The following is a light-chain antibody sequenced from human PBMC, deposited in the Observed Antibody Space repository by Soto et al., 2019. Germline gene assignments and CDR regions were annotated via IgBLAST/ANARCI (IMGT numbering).Light chain of an antibody. Sequence: QSVLVQPPSASVTPGQRITISCSGSTSNIESHPVNWFQQVPGAPPKLLIKTNNQRPSGVPDRFSGSKSGASASLAISGLQSEDEGTYYCATWDDSRNGVFGSGTKVTVL. CDR3: ATWDDSRNGV. J-gene: IGLJ1*01. V-gene: IGLV1-44*01. CDR2: TNN. CDR1: TSNIESHP.